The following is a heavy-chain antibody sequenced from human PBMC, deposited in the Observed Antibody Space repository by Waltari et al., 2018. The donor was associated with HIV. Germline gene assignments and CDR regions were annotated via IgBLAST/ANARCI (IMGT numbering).Heavy chain of an antibody. Sequence: QVQLQESGPGLVKPSENLSLTCTVSGGPVSSGGYYWRWIRRPPGKRLEWIGYIYYSGSTNYNPSLKSRVTISLDTSKNQFSLKLNSVSAADTAVYYCARWSPGYGSGSYYADYWGQATLVTVSS. CDR2: IYYSGST. CDR1: GGPVSSGGYY. CDR3: ARWSPGYGSGSYYADY. V-gene: IGHV4-61*08. D-gene: IGHD3-10*01. J-gene: IGHJ4*02.